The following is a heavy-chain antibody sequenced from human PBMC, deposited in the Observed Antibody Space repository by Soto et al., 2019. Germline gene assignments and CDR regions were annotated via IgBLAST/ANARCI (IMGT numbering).Heavy chain of an antibody. CDR3: AKVSNYGDYVHY. CDR2: ISGSGGST. J-gene: IGHJ4*02. CDR1: GFTFSSYA. V-gene: IGHV3-23*01. D-gene: IGHD4-17*01. Sequence: PGGSLRLSCAASGFTFSSYAMSWVRQAPGKGLEWVSAISGSGGSTYYADSVKGRFTISRDNSKNTLYLQMNSLRAEDAAVYYCAKVSNYGDYVHYWGQGTLVTVSS.